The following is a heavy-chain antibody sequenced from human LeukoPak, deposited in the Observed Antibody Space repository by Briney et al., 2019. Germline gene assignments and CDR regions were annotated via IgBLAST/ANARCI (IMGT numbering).Heavy chain of an antibody. CDR3: ARVGATRGEAY. CDR1: GGSISSSSYY. Sequence: SETLSLTCTVSGGSISSSSYYWSWIRQPAGKGLEWIGRIYTSGSTNYNPSLKSRVTISVDTSKNQFSLKLSSVTAADTAVYYCARVGATRGEAYWGQGTLVTVSS. CDR2: IYTSGST. V-gene: IGHV4-61*02. J-gene: IGHJ4*02. D-gene: IGHD1-26*01.